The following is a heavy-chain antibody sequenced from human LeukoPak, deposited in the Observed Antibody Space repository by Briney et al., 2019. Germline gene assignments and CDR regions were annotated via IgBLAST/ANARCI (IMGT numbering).Heavy chain of an antibody. CDR3: AGHHPRNTVDF. Sequence: SQTLSLTCTVSGGSISSGGYYWSWIRQHPGKGLEWIAYISDIGSINYNPSLKSRVTISLDTSKNQFSLKLSSVTAADTAVYYCAGHHPRNTVDFWGQGTLVTVSS. D-gene: IGHD2/OR15-2a*01. CDR2: ISDIGSI. CDR1: GGSISSGGYY. J-gene: IGHJ4*02. V-gene: IGHV4-31*03.